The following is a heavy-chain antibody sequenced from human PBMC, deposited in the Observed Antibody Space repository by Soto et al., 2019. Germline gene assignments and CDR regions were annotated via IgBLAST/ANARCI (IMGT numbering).Heavy chain of an antibody. Sequence: GGSLRLSCAASGFTVSSNYMSWVRQAPGKGLEWVSVIYSGGSTYYADSVKGRFTISRHNSKNTLYLQMNSLRAEDTAVYYCARVPYYYDSSGLHPYYYYGMDVWGQGTTVTVSS. CDR2: IYSGGST. V-gene: IGHV3-53*04. D-gene: IGHD3-22*01. CDR1: GFTVSSNY. CDR3: ARVPYYYDSSGLHPYYYYGMDV. J-gene: IGHJ6*02.